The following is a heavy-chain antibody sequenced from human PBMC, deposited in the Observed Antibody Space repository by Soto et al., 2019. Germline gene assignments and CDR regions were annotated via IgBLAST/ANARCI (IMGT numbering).Heavy chain of an antibody. CDR3: AKDLESMWELPVYYYYYGMDV. CDR2: ISYDGSNK. V-gene: IGHV3-30*18. J-gene: IGHJ6*02. Sequence: PGGSLRLSCAASGFTFSSYGMHWVRQAPGKGLEWVAVISYDGSNKYYADSVKGRFTISRDNSKNTLYLQMNSLRAEDTAVYYCAKDLESMWELPVYYYYYGMDVWGQGTTVTVSS. CDR1: GFTFSSYG. D-gene: IGHD1-26*01.